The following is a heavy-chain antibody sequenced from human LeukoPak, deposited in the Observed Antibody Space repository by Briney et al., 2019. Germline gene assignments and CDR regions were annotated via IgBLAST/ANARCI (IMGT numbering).Heavy chain of an antibody. CDR3: AKGPRSGYYLNWFDP. J-gene: IGHJ5*02. CDR1: GFTFSSHA. Sequence: GGSLRLSCAASGFTFSSHAMSWVRQAPGKGLEWVSAISGSGGSTYYADSVKGRFTISRDNSKNTLYLQMNSLRAEDTAVYYCAKGPRSGYYLNWFDPWGQGTLVTVSS. V-gene: IGHV3-23*01. D-gene: IGHD3-22*01. CDR2: ISGSGGST.